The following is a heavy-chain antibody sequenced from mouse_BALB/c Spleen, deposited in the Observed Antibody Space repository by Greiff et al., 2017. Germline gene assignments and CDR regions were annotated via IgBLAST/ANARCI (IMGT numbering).Heavy chain of an antibody. D-gene: IGHD2-2*01. CDR3: ARSGIYYGSLYYAMDY. J-gene: IGHJ4*01. CDR2: INPYNDGT. Sequence: EVQLQQSGPELVKPGASVKMSCKASGYTFTSYVMHWVKQKPGQGLEWIGYINPYNDGTKYNEKFKGKATLTSDKSSSTAYMELSSLTSEDSAVYYCARSGIYYGSLYYAMDYWGQGTSVTVSS. CDR1: GYTFTSYV. V-gene: IGHV1-14*01.